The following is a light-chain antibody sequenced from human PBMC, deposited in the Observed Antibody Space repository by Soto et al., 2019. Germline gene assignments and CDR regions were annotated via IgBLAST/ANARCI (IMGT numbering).Light chain of an antibody. CDR2: DAS. V-gene: IGKV3-11*01. Sequence: EVVLTQSPATLSLSPGERATLSCRASQSVINYLAWYQQKPGQAPRLLLYDASKRATGVAPRFSGSGSGTDFTLTISSLEPEDFAVYYCQQRYISPPWTFGQGTKVEIK. CDR3: QQRYISPPWT. J-gene: IGKJ1*01. CDR1: QSVINY.